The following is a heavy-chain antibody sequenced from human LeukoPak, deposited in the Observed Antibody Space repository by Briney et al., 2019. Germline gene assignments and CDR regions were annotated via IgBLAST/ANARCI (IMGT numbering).Heavy chain of an antibody. J-gene: IGHJ4*02. CDR1: GYTFTSYG. D-gene: IGHD3-22*01. Sequence: ASVKVSCKASGYTFTSYGISWVRQAPGQGLEWMGWISAYNGNTNYAQKLQGRVTMTTDTSTSTAYMELRSLRSDDTAVYYCARPYYYDSSGYYLALRYWGQGTLVTVSS. CDR3: ARPYYYDSSGYYLALRY. V-gene: IGHV1-18*01. CDR2: ISAYNGNT.